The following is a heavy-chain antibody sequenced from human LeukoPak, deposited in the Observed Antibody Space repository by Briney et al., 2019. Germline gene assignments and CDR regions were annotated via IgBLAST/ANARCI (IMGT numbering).Heavy chain of an antibody. V-gene: IGHV3-9*01. CDR2: ISWNSGSI. Sequence: PGRSLRLSCAASGFTFDDYAMHWVRQAPGKGLEWVSGISWNSGSIGYADSVKGRFTISRDNAKNSLYLQMNSLRAEDTALYYCAREIIGAASAFDCWSQGTLVTVSS. CDR3: AREIIGAASAFDC. D-gene: IGHD3-16*02. J-gene: IGHJ4*02. CDR1: GFTFDDYA.